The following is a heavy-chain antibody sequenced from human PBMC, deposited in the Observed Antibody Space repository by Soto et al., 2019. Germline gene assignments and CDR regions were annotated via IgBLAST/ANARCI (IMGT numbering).Heavy chain of an antibody. J-gene: IGHJ6*02. CDR3: AKVTKRAAAGRYEYYKYGMDV. CDR2: ISGSGGSS. D-gene: IGHD6-13*01. CDR1: GFAFSTYA. Sequence: GWPLRLTYAASGFAFSTYAMTWVRQAPGKGLEWVSVISGSGGSSYYAASVKGRFTISRDNSKNTLYLQMNGLRAEDTALYYCAKVTKRAAAGRYEYYKYGMDVWGQGTTVTASS. V-gene: IGHV3-23*01.